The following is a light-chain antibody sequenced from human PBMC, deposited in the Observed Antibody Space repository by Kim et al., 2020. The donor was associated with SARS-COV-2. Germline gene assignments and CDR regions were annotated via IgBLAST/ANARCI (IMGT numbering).Light chain of an antibody. Sequence: NFMLTQPHSVSESPGKTVTITCTRSSGSFASDYVQWYQQRPGSSPTTVIYEDNRRPSGVPDRFSGSIDSSSNSASLTISGLETEDEADYYCQSYDSSNPWVFGGGTRLTVL. J-gene: IGLJ3*02. CDR2: EDN. V-gene: IGLV6-57*01. CDR1: SGSFASDY. CDR3: QSYDSSNPWV.